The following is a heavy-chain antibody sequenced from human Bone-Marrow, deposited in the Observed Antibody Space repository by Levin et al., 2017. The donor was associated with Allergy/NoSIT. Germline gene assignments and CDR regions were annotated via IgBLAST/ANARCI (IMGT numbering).Heavy chain of an antibody. CDR1: GFTFSSYW. CDR2: IKQDGSEK. Sequence: GGSLRLSCAASGFTFSSYWMSWVRQAPGKGLEWVANIKQDGSEKYYVDSVKGRFTISRDNAKNSLYLQMNSLRAEDTAVYYCARGCGLVASSWPQWDYWGQGTLVTVSS. CDR3: ARGCGLVASSWPQWDY. J-gene: IGHJ4*02. D-gene: IGHD6-13*01. V-gene: IGHV3-7*01.